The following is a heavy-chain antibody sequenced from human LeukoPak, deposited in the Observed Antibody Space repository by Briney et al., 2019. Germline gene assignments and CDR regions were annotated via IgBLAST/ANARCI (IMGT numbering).Heavy chain of an antibody. J-gene: IGHJ4*02. CDR2: MYPGDSDT. D-gene: IGHD5-24*01. CDR3: ARQDGDGLCYFDS. V-gene: IGHV5-51*01. CDR1: GYSFNIYW. Sequence: GESLKISCKGSGYSFNIYWIAWVRQMPGKGLEWMGIMYPGDSDTRYSPSFQGQVTISADKSISTAYLQWSSLKASDTAIYFCARQDGDGLCYFDSWGQGTLVTVSS.